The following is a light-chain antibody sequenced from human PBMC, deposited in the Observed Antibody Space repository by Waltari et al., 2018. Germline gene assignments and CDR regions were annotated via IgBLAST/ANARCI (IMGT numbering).Light chain of an antibody. V-gene: IGKV4-1*01. CDR1: QSVLYSSNNRNY. J-gene: IGKJ4*01. Sequence: DIVMTQSPDSLAVSLGERANINCKSSQSVLYSSNNRNYLTWYQQKPGQPPKLLIYWASIRESGVPDRFSGSGSGTDFTLTISSLQAEDVAVYYCQQYYTTPLTFGGGTKVEIK. CDR3: QQYYTTPLT. CDR2: WAS.